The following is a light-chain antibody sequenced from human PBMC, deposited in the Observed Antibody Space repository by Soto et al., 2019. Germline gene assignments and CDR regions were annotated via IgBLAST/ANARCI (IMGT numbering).Light chain of an antibody. CDR1: SSDVGGYDF. Sequence: QSALTQPASVSGSPGQSITISCTGTSSDVGGYDFVSWYQHHPGKAPKLMIYEVTNRPSGVSNRFSGSKSGNTASLTISGLQPEDEADYYCSSYTSSSTLGVFGTGTKLTVL. CDR3: SSYTSSSTLGV. V-gene: IGLV2-14*01. J-gene: IGLJ1*01. CDR2: EVT.